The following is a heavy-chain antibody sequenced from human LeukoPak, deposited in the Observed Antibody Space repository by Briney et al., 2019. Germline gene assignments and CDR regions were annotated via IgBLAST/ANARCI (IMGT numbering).Heavy chain of an antibody. D-gene: IGHD3-16*01. CDR1: GFTFSSYS. V-gene: IGHV3-48*01. J-gene: IGHJ3*02. CDR3: ARDWGSEVRAFDI. Sequence: PGGSLRLSCAASGFTFSSYSMNWVRQAPGKGLEWVSYISSSSSTIYYADSVKGRFTISRDNAKNSLYLQMNSLRAEDTAVYYCARDWGSEVRAFDIWGQGTMVTVSS. CDR2: ISSSSSTI.